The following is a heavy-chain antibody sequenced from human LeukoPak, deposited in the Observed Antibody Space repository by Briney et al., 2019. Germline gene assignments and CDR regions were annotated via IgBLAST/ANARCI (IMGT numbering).Heavy chain of an antibody. Sequence: ASLKGSCKAYGGTFTSYTISWVRQAPGQGLEWMGGIIPIFGAANYAQKFQGRVPITADESTSTASMELSSLRSEDTAVYYCARDVFRGGSCCGFDPWGQGTLVTVSS. J-gene: IGHJ5*02. CDR1: GGTFTSYT. D-gene: IGHD2-15*01. CDR2: IIPIFGAA. CDR3: ARDVFRGGSCCGFDP. V-gene: IGHV1-69*13.